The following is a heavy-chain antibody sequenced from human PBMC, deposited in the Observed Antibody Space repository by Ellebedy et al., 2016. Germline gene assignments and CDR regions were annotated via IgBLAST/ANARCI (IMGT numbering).Heavy chain of an antibody. J-gene: IGHJ1*01. V-gene: IGHV1-69*04. CDR3: ARAGRSCDPGGDCYYEYFQH. CDR2: IIPILGIA. D-gene: IGHD2-21*02. Sequence: ASVKVSCKASGGTFSSYAISWVRQAPGQGLEWMGRIIPILGIANYAQKFQGRVTITADKSTSTAYMELSSLRSEDTAVYYCARAGRSCDPGGDCYYEYFQHWGQGTLVTVSS. CDR1: GGTFSSYA.